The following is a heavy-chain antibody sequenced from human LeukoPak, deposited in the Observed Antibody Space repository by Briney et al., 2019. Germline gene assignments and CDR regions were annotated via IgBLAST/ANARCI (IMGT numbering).Heavy chain of an antibody. J-gene: IGHJ5*02. CDR2: IYTSGST. V-gene: IGHV4-4*09. D-gene: IGHD3-22*01. CDR3: ARHEGYYDSSGYVGGNWFDL. CDR1: GGSISSYY. Sequence: SETLSLTCTVSGGSISSYYWSWVRQPPGKGLEGIGYIYTSGSTNYNPSLKSRVTISVDTSKNQFSLNLSSVTAADTAVYYCARHEGYYDSSGYVGGNWFDLWGQGTLVTVSS.